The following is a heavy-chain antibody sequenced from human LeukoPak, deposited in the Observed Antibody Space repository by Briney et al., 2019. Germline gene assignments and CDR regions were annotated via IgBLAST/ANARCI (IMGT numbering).Heavy chain of an antibody. CDR1: GYTFTSYY. V-gene: IGHV1-3*01. J-gene: IGHJ4*02. D-gene: IGHD1-26*01. Sequence: GASVKVSCKASGYTFTSYYMHWVRQAPGQRLEWMGWINAGNGNTKYSQKFQGRVTITRDTSASTAYMELSSLRSEDTAVYYCARGEAEWEHFDYWGQGTLVTVSS. CDR3: ARGEAEWEHFDY. CDR2: INAGNGNT.